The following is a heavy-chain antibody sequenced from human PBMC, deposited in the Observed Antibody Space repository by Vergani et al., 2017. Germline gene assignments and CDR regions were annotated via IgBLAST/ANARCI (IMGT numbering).Heavy chain of an antibody. CDR3: ARDDCSGGSCYEDGY. CDR1: GGTFSSYA. V-gene: IGHV1-69*01. J-gene: IGHJ4*02. CDR2: IIPIFGTA. D-gene: IGHD2-15*01. Sequence: QVQLVQSGAEGKKPGSSVKVSCKASGGTFSSYAISWVRQAPRQGLEWMGGIIPIFGTANYAQKFQGRVTITADESTSTAYMELSSLRSEDTAVYYCARDDCSGGSCYEDGYWGQGTLVTVSS.